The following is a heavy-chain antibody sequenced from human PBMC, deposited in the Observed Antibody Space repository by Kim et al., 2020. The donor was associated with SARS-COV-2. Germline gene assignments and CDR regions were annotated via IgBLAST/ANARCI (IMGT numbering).Heavy chain of an antibody. CDR3: ARGLDIVATDFDY. D-gene: IGHD5-12*01. CDR1: GGSISSYY. J-gene: IGHJ4*02. V-gene: IGHV4-59*01. Sequence: SETLSLTCTVSGGSISSYYWSWIRQPPGKGLEWIGYIYYSGSTNYNPSLKSRVTISVDTSKNQFSLKLSSVTAADTAVYYCARGLDIVATDFDYWGQGTLVTVSS. CDR2: IYYSGST.